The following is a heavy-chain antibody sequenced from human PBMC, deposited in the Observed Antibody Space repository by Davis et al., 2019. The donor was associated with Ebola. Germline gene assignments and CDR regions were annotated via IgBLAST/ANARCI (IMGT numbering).Heavy chain of an antibody. Sequence: GESLKISCAASGFTFSSYWMHWVRQAPGKGLVWVSRINSDGSSTSYADSVKGRFTISRDNAKNTLYLQMNSLRAEDTAVYYCARGYGGDSLVPFDYWGQGTLVTVSS. CDR2: INSDGSST. CDR1: GFTFSSYW. CDR3: ARGYGGDSLVPFDY. J-gene: IGHJ4*02. V-gene: IGHV3-74*01. D-gene: IGHD4-23*01.